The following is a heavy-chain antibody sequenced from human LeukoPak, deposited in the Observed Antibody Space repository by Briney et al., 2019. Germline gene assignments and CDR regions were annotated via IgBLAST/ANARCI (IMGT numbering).Heavy chain of an antibody. Sequence: PGGSLRLSCAASGFTFSSYAMSWVRQAPGKGLEWVSAITGSGGNTYYADSVRGRFTISRDNSKSTLFLQMNSLRAEDTAVYYCARDGWDYYDSSGYSPYYYYGMDVWGQGTTVTVSS. CDR1: GFTFSSYA. CDR3: ARDGWDYYDSSGYSPYYYYGMDV. V-gene: IGHV3-23*01. J-gene: IGHJ6*02. D-gene: IGHD3-22*01. CDR2: ITGSGGNT.